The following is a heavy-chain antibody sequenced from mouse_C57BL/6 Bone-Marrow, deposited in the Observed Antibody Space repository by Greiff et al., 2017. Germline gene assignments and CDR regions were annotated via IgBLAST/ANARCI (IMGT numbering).Heavy chain of an antibody. V-gene: IGHV5-16*01. Sequence: EVKLMESEGGLVQPGSSMKLSCTASGFTFSDYYMDWVRQVPEKGLEWVANINYDGSSTYYLDYLKSRVIISRDNAKNILYLQMSSLKSEDTATYYYARGQDLDYWGQGTSVTVSS. D-gene: IGHD3-2*02. J-gene: IGHJ4*01. CDR1: GFTFSDYY. CDR3: ARGQDLDY. CDR2: INYDGSST.